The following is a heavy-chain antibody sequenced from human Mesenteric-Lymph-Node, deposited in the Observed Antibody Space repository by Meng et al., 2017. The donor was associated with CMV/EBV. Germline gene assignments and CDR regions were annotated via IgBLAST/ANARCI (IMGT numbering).Heavy chain of an antibody. V-gene: IGHV3-48*03. CDR1: GFTFSHYV. D-gene: IGHD2-2*01. J-gene: IGHJ4*02. CDR3: ARDTGAYCSSTSCSYYFDY. Sequence: GGSLRLSCAASGFTFSHYVLNWVRQAPGKGLEWVSYISGSGTTMYYADSVKGRFTISRDNAKNSLYLQMNSLRAEDTALYYCARDTGAYCSSTSCSYYFDYWGQGTLVTVSS. CDR2: ISGSGTTM.